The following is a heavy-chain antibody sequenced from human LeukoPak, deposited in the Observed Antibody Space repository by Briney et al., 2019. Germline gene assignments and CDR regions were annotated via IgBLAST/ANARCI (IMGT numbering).Heavy chain of an antibody. V-gene: IGHV4-59*01. D-gene: IGHD3-10*01. CDR3: ARDPRGWFDP. Sequence: SETLSLTCTVSGGSISSYYWSWIRQPPGKGLEWIGYIYYSGSTNYNPSLKSRVTISVYTSKNHFSLKLSSVTAADTAVDYCARDPRGWFDPWGQGTLVTVSS. CDR1: GGSISSYY. CDR2: IYYSGST. J-gene: IGHJ5*02.